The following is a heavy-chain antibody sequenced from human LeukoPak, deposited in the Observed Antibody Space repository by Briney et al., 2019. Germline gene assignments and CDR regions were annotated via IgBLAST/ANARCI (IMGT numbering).Heavy chain of an antibody. CDR2: ISYDGSNK. CDR1: GFTFSSYA. V-gene: IGHV3-30-3*01. Sequence: GGSLRLSCAASGFTFSSYAMHWVRQAPGKGLEWVAVISYDGSNKHYADSVKGRFTISRDNSKNTLYLQMNSLRAEDTAVYYCARVRGHLDIVVVPAAMRGPTYYFDYWGQGTLVTVSS. CDR3: ARVRGHLDIVVVPAAMRGPTYYFDY. D-gene: IGHD2-2*03. J-gene: IGHJ4*02.